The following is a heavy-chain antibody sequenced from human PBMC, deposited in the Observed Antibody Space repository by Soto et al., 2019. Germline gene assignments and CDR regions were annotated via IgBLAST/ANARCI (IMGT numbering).Heavy chain of an antibody. J-gene: IGHJ4*02. CDR2: ISLDGTNE. CDR1: GFTFSSFA. V-gene: IGHV3-30*04. CDR3: AKAGAIAVTGAFTYFFHF. D-gene: IGHD6-19*01. Sequence: PWGSLRLSCAASGFTFSSFAMHWVRQAPGTGLEWVALISLDGTNESYADSVKGRFTISRDNSKHTLYLQMDSLTTEDTAVYYCAKAGAIAVTGAFTYFFHFWGQGTPVTVSS.